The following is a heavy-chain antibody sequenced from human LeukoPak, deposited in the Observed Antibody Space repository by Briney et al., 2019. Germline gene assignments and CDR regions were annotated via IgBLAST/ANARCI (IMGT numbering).Heavy chain of an antibody. D-gene: IGHD2-2*02. CDR2: INPNSGGT. Sequence: ASVKVSCKASGYTFTGYYMHWVRQAPGQGLEWMGWINPNSGGTNYAQKFQGRVTMTRDTSISRAYMELSRLRSDDTAVYYCARTGTDCSSSSCYTGYYYYYMDVWGKGTTVTVSS. CDR1: GYTFTGYY. V-gene: IGHV1-2*02. J-gene: IGHJ6*03. CDR3: ARTGTDCSSSSCYTGYYYYYMDV.